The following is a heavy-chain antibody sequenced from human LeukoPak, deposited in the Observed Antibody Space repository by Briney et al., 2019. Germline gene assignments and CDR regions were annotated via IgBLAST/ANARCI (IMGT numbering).Heavy chain of an antibody. Sequence: PGGSLRLSCAASGFTFSSYSMNWVRQAPGKGLEWVSYISSSSSTIYYADSVKGRFTISRDNAKNSLYLQMNSLRAEDTAVYYCAREGEDGDYGGNSGLEAFDIWGQGTMVTVSS. CDR2: ISSSSSTI. CDR3: AREGEDGDYGGNSGLEAFDI. D-gene: IGHD4-23*01. CDR1: GFTFSSYS. J-gene: IGHJ3*02. V-gene: IGHV3-48*04.